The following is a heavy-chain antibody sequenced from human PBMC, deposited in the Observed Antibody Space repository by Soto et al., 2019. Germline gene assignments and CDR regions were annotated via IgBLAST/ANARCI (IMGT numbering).Heavy chain of an antibody. Sequence: EVQLLESGGGLAQAGGSLTLSCAASRFTFSTSAMSWVRQAPGKGLEWVSAISGSGGTTYYADSVKGRFTISRDNSQNVLFLHMTSLRAEDTAVYYCSKGIVNWFDPWGQGTLVIVSS. D-gene: IGHD3-16*02. J-gene: IGHJ5*02. V-gene: IGHV3-23*01. CDR3: SKGIVNWFDP. CDR2: ISGSGGTT. CDR1: RFTFSTSA.